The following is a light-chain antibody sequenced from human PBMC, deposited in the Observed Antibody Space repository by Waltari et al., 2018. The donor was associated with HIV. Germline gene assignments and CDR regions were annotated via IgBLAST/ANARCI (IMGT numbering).Light chain of an antibody. Sequence: DTQMTQSPSSLSASVGDTITITCRASQSIATHLNWYQQKLGKVPKVLIYGASTLQSGAPSRFSGSGSGTHFTLTITNLQPEDFATYFCQQSDRYPLTFTPGTKVDVK. V-gene: IGKV1-39*01. CDR3: QQSDRYPLT. CDR1: QSIATH. J-gene: IGKJ3*01. CDR2: GAS.